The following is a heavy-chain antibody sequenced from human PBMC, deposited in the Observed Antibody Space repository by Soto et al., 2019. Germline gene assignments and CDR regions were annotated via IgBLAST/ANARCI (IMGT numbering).Heavy chain of an antibody. Sequence: EVQLEESGGGLVKPGGSLRLSCAASGFTFSSYNMNWVRQAPGKGLEWVSSITSGRTYIYYGHSVKGRFTISRDNAKSSLILQMNSLRAEDTAVYYCARGDQLAAFDYWGQGTLVTVSS. CDR3: ARGDQLAAFDY. V-gene: IGHV3-21*01. D-gene: IGHD2-2*01. CDR2: ITSGRTYI. CDR1: GFTFSSYN. J-gene: IGHJ4*02.